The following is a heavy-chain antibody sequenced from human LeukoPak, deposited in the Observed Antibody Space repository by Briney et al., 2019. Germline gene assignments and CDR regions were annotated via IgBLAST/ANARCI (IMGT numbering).Heavy chain of an antibody. CDR3: ASLADYGSGSYLGH. V-gene: IGHV4-59*01. Sequence: SETLSLTCTVSGGSIRSYYWSWIRQSPGKGLEWIGYIYYSGGTNYNPSLKSRVTILVDTSKNQFSLKLSSVTAADTAVYYCASLADYGSGSYLGHWGQGTLVTVSS. D-gene: IGHD3-10*01. J-gene: IGHJ4*02. CDR2: IYYSGGT. CDR1: GGSIRSYY.